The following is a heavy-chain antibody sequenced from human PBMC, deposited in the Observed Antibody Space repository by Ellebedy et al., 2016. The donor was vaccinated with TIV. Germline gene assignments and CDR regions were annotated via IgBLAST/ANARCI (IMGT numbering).Heavy chain of an antibody. J-gene: IGHJ3*02. D-gene: IGHD3-10*01. CDR2: IHYSGST. CDR3: ARQVNYYGSGSYHDAFDM. CDR1: GGSISPYY. V-gene: IGHV4-59*08. Sequence: SETLSLTCTVSGGSISPYYWSWIRQPPGKGLEWIAYIHYSGSTNYNPSLKSRVTISVDTSENQFSLKMTSVTAADTAVYYCARQVNYYGSGSYHDAFDMWGQGTMVTVSA.